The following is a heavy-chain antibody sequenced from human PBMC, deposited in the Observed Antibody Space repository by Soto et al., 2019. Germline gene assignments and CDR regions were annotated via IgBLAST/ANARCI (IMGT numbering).Heavy chain of an antibody. V-gene: IGHV3-9*01. D-gene: IGHD2-8*01. CDR2: ISWNSGSI. Sequence: GGSLRLSCAASGFTFDDYAMHWVRQAPGKGLEWVSGISWNSGSIGYADSVKGRFTISRDNAKNSLYLQMNSLRAEDTALYYCAKGDGVLMVYADYFDYWGQGTLVTVSS. CDR3: AKGDGVLMVYADYFDY. CDR1: GFTFDDYA. J-gene: IGHJ4*02.